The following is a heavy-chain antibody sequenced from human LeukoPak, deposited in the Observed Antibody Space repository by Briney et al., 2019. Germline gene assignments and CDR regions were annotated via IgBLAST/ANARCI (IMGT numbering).Heavy chain of an antibody. CDR2: IGGSVGSM. V-gene: IGHV3-23*01. CDR3: AKRGNSWDLFDY. J-gene: IGHJ4*02. Sequence: PGGSLRLSCAASGFTFSSYVMSWVRQAPGKGLEWVSNIGGSVGSMFYAASVKGRFAISRDNSKKTLFLRMNNLRVEDTAVYYCAKRGNSWDLFDYWGQGTLVTVSS. D-gene: IGHD6-13*01. CDR1: GFTFSSYV.